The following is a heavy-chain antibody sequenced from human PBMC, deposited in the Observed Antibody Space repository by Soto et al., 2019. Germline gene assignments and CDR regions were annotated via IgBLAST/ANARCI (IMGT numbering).Heavy chain of an antibody. Sequence: SETLSLTCTVSGGSVNTDNFYWSWIRQPPGKGLEWIGFIYYSGSTNYSPSLKSRVTISVDTSKNQFSLKLSSVTAADTAVYYCASGTRIFGVLTIWGWLDPWGQGTQVTVSS. J-gene: IGHJ5*02. CDR1: GGSVNTDNFY. CDR2: IYYSGST. CDR3: ASGTRIFGVLTIWGWLDP. V-gene: IGHV4-61*01. D-gene: IGHD3-3*02.